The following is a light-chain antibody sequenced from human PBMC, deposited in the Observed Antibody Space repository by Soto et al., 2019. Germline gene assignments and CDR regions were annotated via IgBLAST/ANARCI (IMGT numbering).Light chain of an antibody. J-gene: IGLJ1*01. V-gene: IGLV2-14*03. CDR1: SSDVGGYNY. Sequence: QSVLTQPASVSGSPGQSISISRTGTSSDVGGYNYVSWYQHHPGKAPKLLICDVSNRPSGVSNRFSGSKSDNTASLTISGLQPEDEADYYCSSYTTSNTRQIVFGTGTKVTV. CDR2: DVS. CDR3: SSYTTSNTRQIV.